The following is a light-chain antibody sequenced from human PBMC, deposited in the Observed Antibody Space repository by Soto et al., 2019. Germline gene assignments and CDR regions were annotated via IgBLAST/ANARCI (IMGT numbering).Light chain of an antibody. CDR3: QQRSDWPST. CDR2: DAS. J-gene: IGKJ4*02. CDR1: QSVSRY. Sequence: EIVLTQSPATLSLSPGERATLSCRASQSVSRYLAWYQQKPGQAPRLLIYDASNRATGIPARFSGSGSGTDFTLTSSSLEPEDFAFYYCQQRSDWPSTFGGGTKVQIK. V-gene: IGKV3-11*01.